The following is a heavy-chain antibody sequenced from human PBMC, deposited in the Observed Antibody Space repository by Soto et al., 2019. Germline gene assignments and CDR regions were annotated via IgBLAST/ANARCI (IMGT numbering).Heavy chain of an antibody. CDR3: ARGLKIRHDAFDL. CDR1: GFTVSNNY. D-gene: IGHD3-22*01. J-gene: IGHJ3*01. Sequence: GGSLRLSCAPSGFTVSNNYMNWVRQAPGKGLEWVSIIYSDGSTYYAAYVKGRFTISRDNSKNTLYLQMDSLRAEDTAVYFCARGLKIRHDAFDLWGPGTMVTVS. CDR2: IYSDGST. V-gene: IGHV3-53*01.